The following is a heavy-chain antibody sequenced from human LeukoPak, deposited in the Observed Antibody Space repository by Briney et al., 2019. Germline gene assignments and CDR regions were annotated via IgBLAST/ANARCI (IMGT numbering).Heavy chain of an antibody. CDR2: ISGSSTST. V-gene: IGHV3-23*01. D-gene: IGHD1-26*01. Sequence: GSLTFKCSGSVFTSCSYNLTPVRQAPGKGLEWVSGISGSSTSTYYADSVKGRFTISRDNSKNTLYLQMNSLRAEDTAVYYCAKDRGYSGSPWDYCDYCVPRALVTVSS. CDR3: AKDRGYSGSPWDYCDY. CDR1: VFTSCSYN. J-gene: IGHJ4*02.